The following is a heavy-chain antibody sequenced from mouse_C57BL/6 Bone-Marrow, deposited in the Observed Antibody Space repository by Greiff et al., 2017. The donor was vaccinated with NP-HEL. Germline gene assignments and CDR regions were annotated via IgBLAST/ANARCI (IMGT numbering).Heavy chain of an antibody. CDR1: GFTFTDYY. CDR2: IRNKANGYTT. CDR3: ARYSPYYAMDY. Sequence: EVHLVESGGGLVQPGGSLSLSCAASGFTFTDYYMSWVRQPQGKALAWLGFIRNKANGYTTEYSASVKGRFTISRDNSQSILYLQMNALRAEDSATYYCARYSPYYAMDYWGQGTSVTVSS. V-gene: IGHV7-3*01. J-gene: IGHJ4*01.